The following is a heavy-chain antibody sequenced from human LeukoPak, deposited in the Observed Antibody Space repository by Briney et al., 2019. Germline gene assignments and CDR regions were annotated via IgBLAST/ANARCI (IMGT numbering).Heavy chain of an antibody. D-gene: IGHD3-3*01. Sequence: GGSLRLSCAASGFTFSSYSMNWVRQAPGKGLEWVSYISSSSNTIYYADSVKGRFTISRDNAKNSLFLQMNSLRAEDTAVYYCARDYEDYWGQGTLVTVSS. CDR2: ISSSSNTI. J-gene: IGHJ4*02. CDR3: ARDYEDY. V-gene: IGHV3-48*01. CDR1: GFTFSSYS.